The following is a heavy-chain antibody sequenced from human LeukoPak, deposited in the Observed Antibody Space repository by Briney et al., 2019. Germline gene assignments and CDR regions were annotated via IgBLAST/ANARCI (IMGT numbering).Heavy chain of an antibody. J-gene: IGHJ4*02. CDR1: GGTFSSYA. D-gene: IGHD4-17*01. V-gene: IGHV1-69*13. CDR2: IIPIFGTA. Sequence: ASVTVSCKASGGTFSSYAISWVRQAPGQGLEWMGGIIPIFGTASYAQKFQGRVTITADESTSTAYMELSSLRSEDTAVYYCARALIRNYDYGDYYFDYWGQGTLVTVSS. CDR3: ARALIRNYDYGDYYFDY.